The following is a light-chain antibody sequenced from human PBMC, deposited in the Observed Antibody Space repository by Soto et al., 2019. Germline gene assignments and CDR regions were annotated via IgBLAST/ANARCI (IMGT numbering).Light chain of an antibody. J-gene: IGLJ2*01. Sequence: QSVLTQPPSVSGAPGQRVTISCTGSSSNIGAGHVVHWYQQFPGRAPNLLIYGSSNRPSGVPDRFSGAKSGTSASLAIPGLQAYDGADSSCPSYYNPLRASLFGGGTKLTVL. CDR3: PSYYNPLRASL. V-gene: IGLV1-40*01. CDR2: GSS. CDR1: SSNIGAGHV.